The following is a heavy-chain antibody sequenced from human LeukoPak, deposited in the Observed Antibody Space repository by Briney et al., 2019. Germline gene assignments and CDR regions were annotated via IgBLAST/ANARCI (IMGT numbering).Heavy chain of an antibody. CDR2: ISWSHSNI. Sequence: PGGSLRLSCAASGLSFDDCGMHGVRRAAGKGLEWVSGISWSHSNIGYADSVKGPFPIYRNHTKNSLFLQMNSLRVEDTAFYFCVKDRSSTPPYYFDYWGQGILVTVSS. D-gene: IGHD2-2*01. V-gene: IGHV3-9*01. J-gene: IGHJ4*02. CDR3: VKDRSSTPPYYFDY. CDR1: GLSFDDCG.